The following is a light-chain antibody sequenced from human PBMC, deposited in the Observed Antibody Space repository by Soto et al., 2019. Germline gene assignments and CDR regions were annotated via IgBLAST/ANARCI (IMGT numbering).Light chain of an antibody. J-gene: IGLJ1*01. V-gene: IGLV2-14*01. Sequence: QSVLTQPASVSGSPGQSITISCTGTSSDVGGYDYVSWYQQHPGKAPKLMIYEVTSRPSGVSNRFSGSKSGNTASLTISGLLAEDEADYYCSSYSSRSTLVFGTGTKVTVL. CDR2: EVT. CDR3: SSYSSRSTLV. CDR1: SSDVGGYDY.